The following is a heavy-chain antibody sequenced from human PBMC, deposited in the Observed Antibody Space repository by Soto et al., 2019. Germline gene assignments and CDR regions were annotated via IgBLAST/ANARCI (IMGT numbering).Heavy chain of an antibody. Sequence: PGGSLRLSCAASGFTFSSYSMNWVRQAPGKGLEWVSSISSSSSYIYYADSVKGRFTISRDNAKNSLYLQMNSLRAEDTAVYYCARDPLHIYGEMYNWFDPWGQGTLVTVSS. J-gene: IGHJ5*02. V-gene: IGHV3-21*01. D-gene: IGHD4-17*01. CDR3: ARDPLHIYGEMYNWFDP. CDR2: ISSSSSYI. CDR1: GFTFSSYS.